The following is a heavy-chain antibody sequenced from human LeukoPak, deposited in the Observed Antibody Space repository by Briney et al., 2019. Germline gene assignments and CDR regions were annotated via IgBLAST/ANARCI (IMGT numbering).Heavy chain of an antibody. J-gene: IGHJ4*02. Sequence: ASVKVSCKASGYNFNTPFMHWVRQAPGQGLEWMAILNPSDGSVSFAPKFQDRLTLTADTSTSSVHMELSNLRSEDSAVYYCARDRGLSSNPGIGYWGQGTLVTVSS. CDR3: ARDRGLSSNPGIGY. CDR2: LNPSDGSV. V-gene: IGHV1-46*02. D-gene: IGHD4-4*01. CDR1: GYNFNTPF.